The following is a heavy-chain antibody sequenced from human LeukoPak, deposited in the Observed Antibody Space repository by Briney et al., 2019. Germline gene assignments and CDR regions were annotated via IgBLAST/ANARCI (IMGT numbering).Heavy chain of an antibody. CDR2: IYHSGST. Sequence: SETLSLTCTVSGYSISSGYYWGWIRQPPGKGLEWTGSIYHSGSTYYNPSLKSRVTISVDTSKNQFSLKLSSVTAADTAVYYCARGLSGYYGSFDYWGQGTLVTVSS. D-gene: IGHD3-22*01. V-gene: IGHV4-38-2*02. CDR3: ARGLSGYYGSFDY. J-gene: IGHJ4*02. CDR1: GYSISSGYY.